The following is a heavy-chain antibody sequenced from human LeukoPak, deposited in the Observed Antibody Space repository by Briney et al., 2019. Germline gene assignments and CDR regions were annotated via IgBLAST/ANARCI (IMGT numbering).Heavy chain of an antibody. D-gene: IGHD6-19*01. CDR3: ARDAPEGYSSG. CDR1: GFPFSNYS. CDR2: ISSTSRSI. V-gene: IGHV3-48*01. Sequence: GGSLRLSCVVSGFPFSNYSMNWVRQAPGKGLEWVSYISSTSRSIDYIDSVKGRFSISRDNAKNSLHLQMNSLRPEDTAVYYCARDAPEGYSSGWGQGTLVTVSS. J-gene: IGHJ4*02.